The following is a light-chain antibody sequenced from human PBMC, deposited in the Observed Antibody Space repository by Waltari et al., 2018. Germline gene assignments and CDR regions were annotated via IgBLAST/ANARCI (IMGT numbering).Light chain of an antibody. CDR1: RSNCGSNP. CDR2: TDS. Sequence: QSVLTQPPSASGSPGQGFTISCSGSRSNCGSNPVTWYQQIPGTAPKLLIYTDSQRPSGVPDRFSGSKSGTSGYLAISGLQSEDEADYYCAAWDDGLNGWVFGGRTKLTVL. V-gene: IGLV1-44*01. CDR3: AAWDDGLNGWV. J-gene: IGLJ3*02.